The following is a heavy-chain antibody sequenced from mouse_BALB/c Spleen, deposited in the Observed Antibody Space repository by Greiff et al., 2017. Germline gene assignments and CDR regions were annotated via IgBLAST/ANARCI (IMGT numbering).Heavy chain of an antibody. V-gene: IGHV1-18*01. J-gene: IGHJ1*01. CDR1: GYTFTDYN. Sequence: VQLKQSGPELVKPGASVKIPCKASGYTFTDYNMDWVKQSHGKSLEWIGDINPNNGGTIYNQKFKGKATLTVDKSSSTAYMELRSLTSEDTAVYYCARSGYYGTGGYFDVWGAGTTVTVSS. CDR3: ARSGYYGTGGYFDV. D-gene: IGHD2-1*01. CDR2: INPNNGGT.